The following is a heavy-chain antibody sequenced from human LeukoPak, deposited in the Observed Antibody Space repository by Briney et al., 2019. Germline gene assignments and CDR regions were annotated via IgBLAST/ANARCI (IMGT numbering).Heavy chain of an antibody. Sequence: ASVKVSCKASGYTFTSYGISWVRQAPGQGLEWMGWISAYNGNTNYAQKLQGRVTMTTDTSTSTAYMELSSLRSEDTAVYCCARVAGYGDAYYYYYMDVWGKGTTVTVSS. D-gene: IGHD4-17*01. J-gene: IGHJ6*03. CDR3: ARVAGYGDAYYYYYMDV. CDR1: GYTFTSYG. CDR2: ISAYNGNT. V-gene: IGHV1-18*01.